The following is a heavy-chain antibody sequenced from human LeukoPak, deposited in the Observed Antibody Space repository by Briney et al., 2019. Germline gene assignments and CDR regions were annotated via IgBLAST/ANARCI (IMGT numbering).Heavy chain of an antibody. Sequence: GGSLRLSCAASGFTFNSFAMSWVRQAPGKGLEWVSAISGSGGSTYYADSVKGRFTISRDNSKNTLYLQMNSLRAEDTAVYYCAKTKYSSGWYGDYWGQGTLVTVSS. CDR3: AKTKYSSGWYGDY. CDR1: GFTFNSFA. J-gene: IGHJ4*02. V-gene: IGHV3-23*01. CDR2: ISGSGGST. D-gene: IGHD6-19*01.